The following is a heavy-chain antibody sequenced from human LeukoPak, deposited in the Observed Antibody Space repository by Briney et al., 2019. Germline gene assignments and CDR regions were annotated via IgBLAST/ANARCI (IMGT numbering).Heavy chain of an antibody. D-gene: IGHD2-21*02. CDR3: ARSGVVTAILLDAFDI. CDR2: INPNNVGT. J-gene: IGHJ3*02. Sequence: ASVKVSCKASGYTFTGYYLHWVRQAPGQGLEWMGWINPNNVGTNYVQKFQGRVTMTRDTSIGTAYMELSRLRSDDTAVYYCARSGVVTAILLDAFDIWGQGTMVTVSS. V-gene: IGHV1-2*02. CDR1: GYTFTGYY.